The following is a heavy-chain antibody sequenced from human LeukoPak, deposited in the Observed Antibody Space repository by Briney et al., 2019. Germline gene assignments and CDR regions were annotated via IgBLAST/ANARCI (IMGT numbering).Heavy chain of an antibody. J-gene: IGHJ4*02. CDR3: ARGRLWLVTTFDY. CDR1: GYTFTSYD. V-gene: IGHV1-8*01. D-gene: IGHD6-19*01. CDR2: MNPNSGNT. Sequence: ALVKVSCKASGYTFTSYDINWVRQATGQGLEWMGWMNPNSGNTGYAQKFQGRVTMTRNTSISTAYMELSSLRSEDTAVYYCARGRLWLVTTFDYWGQGTLVTVSS.